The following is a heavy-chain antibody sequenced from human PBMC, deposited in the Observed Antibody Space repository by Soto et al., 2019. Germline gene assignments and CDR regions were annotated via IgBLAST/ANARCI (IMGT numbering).Heavy chain of an antibody. Sequence: QITLRESGPSLVKPTETLTLTCTFSGFSLTTTGVGVGWIRQPPGKALEWLAVVFWDDGERYSPSLKSRVTIAKDPSKTQVVLTMTNMDPVDTATYYCTQIYGSGSWGWYFHSWGQGTLVTVSS. J-gene: IGHJ4*02. CDR2: VFWDDGE. CDR1: GFSLTTTGVG. CDR3: TQIYGSGSWGWYFHS. V-gene: IGHV2-5*02. D-gene: IGHD1-26*01.